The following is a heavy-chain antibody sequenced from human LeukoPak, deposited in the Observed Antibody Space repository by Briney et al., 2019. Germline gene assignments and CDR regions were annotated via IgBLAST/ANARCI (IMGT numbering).Heavy chain of an antibody. D-gene: IGHD2-15*01. CDR2: MKQDGSER. J-gene: IGHJ5*02. CDR3: ARAPYCSGGSCYVNWFDP. CDR1: GFTLNTNW. V-gene: IGHV3-7*01. Sequence: GGSLRLSCAASGFTLNTNWMSWVRQAPGKGLQWVANMKQDGSERYYVDSVKGRFTISRDNAKNTLYLQMNSLRAEDTAVYYCARAPYCSGGSCYVNWFDPWGQGTLVTVSS.